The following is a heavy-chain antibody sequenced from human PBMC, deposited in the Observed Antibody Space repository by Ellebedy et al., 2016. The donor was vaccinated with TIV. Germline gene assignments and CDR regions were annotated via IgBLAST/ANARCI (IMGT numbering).Heavy chain of an antibody. CDR1: GFTFSSYA. J-gene: IGHJ4*02. V-gene: IGHV3-30-3*01. CDR2: ISYDGSNK. D-gene: IGHD5-18*01. Sequence: GESLKISXAASGFTFSSYAMHWVRQAPGKGLEWVAVISYDGSNKYYADSVKGRLTISRDNSKNTLYLQMNSLRAEDTAVYYCVGGSLQTAMVFLDNYWGQGTLVTVSS. CDR3: VGGSLQTAMVFLDNY.